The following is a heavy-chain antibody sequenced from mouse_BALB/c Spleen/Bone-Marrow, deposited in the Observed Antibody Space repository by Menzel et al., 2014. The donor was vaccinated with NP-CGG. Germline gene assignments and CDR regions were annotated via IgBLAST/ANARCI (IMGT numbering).Heavy chain of an antibody. J-gene: IGHJ1*01. CDR1: GYTFTDYE. V-gene: IGHV1-15*01. CDR3: TRDGSSRWYFDV. CDR2: IDPETGGT. Sequence: VQLQQSGAELVRPGASVTLSCKASGYTFTDYEMHWVKQTPVHGLEWIGAIDPETGGTAYNQKFKGKATLTADKSSSTAYMELRGLTSEDSAVYYCTRDGSSRWYFDVWGAGTTVTVSS. D-gene: IGHD1-1*01.